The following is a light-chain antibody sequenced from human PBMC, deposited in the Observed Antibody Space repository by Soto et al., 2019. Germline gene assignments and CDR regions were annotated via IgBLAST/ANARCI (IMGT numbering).Light chain of an antibody. J-gene: IGLJ2*01. CDR3: SSYTTNNAHV. Sequence: QSVLTQPASVSASPGQSISISCTGTSNDIGAFDYVSWYQQHPGKAPKLIIFEVFNRPSGVSTRFSGSKSGSTASLTISGLQAEDEADYFSSSYTTNNAHVFGGGTQLTVL. V-gene: IGLV2-14*01. CDR2: EVF. CDR1: SNDIGAFDY.